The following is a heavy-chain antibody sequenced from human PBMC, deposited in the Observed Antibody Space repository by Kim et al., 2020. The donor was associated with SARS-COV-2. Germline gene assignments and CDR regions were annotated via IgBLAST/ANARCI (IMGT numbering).Heavy chain of an antibody. Sequence: GGSLRLSCAASGFTFSSYSMNWVRQAPGKGLEWVSSISSSSSYIYYADSVKGRFTSSRDNAKNSLYPQMNSLRAEDTAVYYCARADQIQLWLLVYWGQGTLVTVSS. J-gene: IGHJ4*02. CDR3: ARADQIQLWLLVY. V-gene: IGHV3-21*01. D-gene: IGHD5-18*01. CDR2: ISSSSSYI. CDR1: GFTFSSYS.